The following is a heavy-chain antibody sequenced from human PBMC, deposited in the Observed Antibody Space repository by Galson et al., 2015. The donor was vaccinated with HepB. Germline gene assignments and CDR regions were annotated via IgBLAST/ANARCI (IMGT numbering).Heavy chain of an antibody. Sequence: SVKVSCKASGYTFTSYGISWVRQAPGQGLEWMGWISAYNGNTNYAQKLQGRVTMTTDTSTSTAYMELRSLRSDDTAVYYCARVPRYCSSTSCPGIAFDIWGQGTMVTVSS. CDR2: ISAYNGNT. CDR3: ARVPRYCSSTSCPGIAFDI. CDR1: GYTFTSYG. V-gene: IGHV1-18*01. J-gene: IGHJ3*02. D-gene: IGHD2-2*01.